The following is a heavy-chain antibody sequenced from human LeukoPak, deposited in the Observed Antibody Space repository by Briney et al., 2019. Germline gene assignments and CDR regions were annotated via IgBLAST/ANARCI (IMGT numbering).Heavy chain of an antibody. J-gene: IGHJ5*02. CDR2: IIPIFGTA. CDR3: AREVVGATRWFDP. D-gene: IGHD1-26*01. Sequence: SVKVSCKASGGTFSSYAISWVRQAPGQGLEWMGGIIPIFGTANYAQKFQGRVTITADESTSTAYMELSRLRSDDTAVYYCAREVVGATRWFDPWGQGTLVTVSS. CDR1: GGTFSSYA. V-gene: IGHV1-69*13.